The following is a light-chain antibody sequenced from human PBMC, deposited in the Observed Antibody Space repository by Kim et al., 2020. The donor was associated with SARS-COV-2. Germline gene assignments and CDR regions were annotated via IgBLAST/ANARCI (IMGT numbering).Light chain of an antibody. CDR3: AAWDDSLSALI. V-gene: IGLV1-47*02. CDR2: DNY. CDR1: SSNIWSNW. J-gene: IGLJ2*01. Sequence: GQGVTISCSGGSSNIWSNWVFWYQHLPGTAPKLLIYDNYQRPSGVPDRFSGSKSGTSASLAIGGLRSEDEADYYCAAWDDSLSALIFGGGTQLTVL.